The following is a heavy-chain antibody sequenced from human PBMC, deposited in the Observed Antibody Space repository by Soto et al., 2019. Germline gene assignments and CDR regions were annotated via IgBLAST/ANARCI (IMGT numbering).Heavy chain of an antibody. J-gene: IGHJ5*02. CDR3: ARTVDYYDSSGYYYNWFDP. CDR1: GGSISSYY. CDR2: IYYSGST. Sequence: SETLSLTCTVSGGSISSYYWSWIRQPPGKGLEWIGYIYYSGSTNYNPSLKSRVTISVDTSKNQFSLKLSSVTAADTAVYYCARTVDYYDSSGYYYNWFDPWGQGTLVTVSS. V-gene: IGHV4-59*01. D-gene: IGHD3-22*01.